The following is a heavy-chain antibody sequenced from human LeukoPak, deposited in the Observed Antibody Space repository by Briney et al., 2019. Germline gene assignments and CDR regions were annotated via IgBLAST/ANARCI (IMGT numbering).Heavy chain of an antibody. CDR1: GGSFSGYY. Sequence: PSETLSLTCAVYGGSFSGYYWSWLRQPPGKGLEWIGEINHSGSTNYNPSLKSRVTISVDTSKNQVSLKLSSVTAADTAVYYCARRDYYDSSGPHFDYYFDYWGQGTLVTVSS. D-gene: IGHD3-22*01. CDR2: INHSGST. V-gene: IGHV4-34*01. J-gene: IGHJ4*02. CDR3: ARRDYYDSSGPHFDYYFDY.